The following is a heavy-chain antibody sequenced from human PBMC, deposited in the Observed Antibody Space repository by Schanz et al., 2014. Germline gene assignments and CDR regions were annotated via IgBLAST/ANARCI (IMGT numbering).Heavy chain of an antibody. CDR3: TRGGSTFFMAVEH. J-gene: IGHJ5*02. CDR2: IYPSDSRT. V-gene: IGHV1-46*03. CDR1: GYTFSTYY. Sequence: QVQLVQSGAEVKKPGALVKLSCKASGYTFSTYYIHWVRQAPGQGLEWMGIIYPSDSRTSYAQKLQDRLTLTRDVSTRTLYMELSSLRSEDTAIYYCTRGGSTFFMAVEHWGQGTLVTVSS. D-gene: IGHD6-13*01.